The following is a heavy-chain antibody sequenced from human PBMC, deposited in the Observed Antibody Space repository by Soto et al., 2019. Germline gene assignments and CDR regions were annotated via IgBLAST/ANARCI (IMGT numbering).Heavy chain of an antibody. D-gene: IGHD4-17*01. CDR3: ARLRLFYFDY. J-gene: IGHJ4*02. V-gene: IGHV3-48*01. CDR2: ISSSSSTI. Sequence: GGSLRLSCAASGFTFSSYSMNWVRQAPGKGLEWVSYISSSSSTIYYADSVKGRFTISRDNAKNSLYLQMNSLRAEDTAVYYCARLRLFYFDYWGQGTLVTVSS. CDR1: GFTFSSYS.